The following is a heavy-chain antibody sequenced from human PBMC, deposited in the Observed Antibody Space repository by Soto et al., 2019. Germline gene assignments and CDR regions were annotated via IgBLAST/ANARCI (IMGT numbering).Heavy chain of an antibody. CDR1: GGSISSGDYY. Sequence: SETLALTCTVSGGSISSGDYYWSWIRQPPGKGLEWIGYIYYSGSTYYNPSLKSRVTISVDTSKNQFSLKLSSVTAADTAVYYCAGGRYGSGNTASIWFDSWGQGTLVTVSS. CDR2: IYYSGST. D-gene: IGHD3-10*01. CDR3: AGGRYGSGNTASIWFDS. V-gene: IGHV4-30-4*01. J-gene: IGHJ5*01.